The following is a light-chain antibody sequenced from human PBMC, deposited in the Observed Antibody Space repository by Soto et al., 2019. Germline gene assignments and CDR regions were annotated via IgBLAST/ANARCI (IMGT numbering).Light chain of an antibody. J-gene: IGKJ5*01. CDR3: QQYGSSIT. CDR1: HSVSSY. CDR2: GAS. Sequence: ENVLTQSPGTLSLSPGERAILSCRASHSVSSYLAWYQQKLGQAPRLLIYGASRRATGIPDRFSGSGSGTDFTLTISRLEPEDFAVYYCQQYGSSITFGQGTRLEIK. V-gene: IGKV3-20*01.